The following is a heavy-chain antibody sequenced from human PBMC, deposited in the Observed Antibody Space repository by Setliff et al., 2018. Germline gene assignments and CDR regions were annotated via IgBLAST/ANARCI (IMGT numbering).Heavy chain of an antibody. J-gene: IGHJ4*02. Sequence: LSLTCAVYGGSFSGYYWSWVRQPPGKGLEWVSYISSSGSTIYYADSVKGRFTISRDIAKNSLYLQMNSLRAEDTAVYYCARDGGEYWGQGTLVTVSS. CDR3: ARDGGEY. V-gene: IGHV3-11*04. D-gene: IGHD3-16*01. CDR1: GGSFSGYY. CDR2: ISSSGSTI.